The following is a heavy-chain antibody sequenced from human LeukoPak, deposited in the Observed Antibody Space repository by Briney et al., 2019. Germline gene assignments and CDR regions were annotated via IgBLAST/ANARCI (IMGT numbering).Heavy chain of an antibody. J-gene: IGHJ4*02. V-gene: IGHV3-23*01. D-gene: IGHD3-22*01. CDR2: ISGSGGST. CDR3: ARDLLRDPVVVINGY. CDR1: GFTFSDHY. Sequence: GGSLRLSCAASGFTFSDHYMDWVRQAPGKGLEWVSAISGSGGSTYYADSVKGRFTISRDNSKNTLYLQMNSLRAEDTAVYYCARDLLRDPVVVINGYWGQGTLVTVSS.